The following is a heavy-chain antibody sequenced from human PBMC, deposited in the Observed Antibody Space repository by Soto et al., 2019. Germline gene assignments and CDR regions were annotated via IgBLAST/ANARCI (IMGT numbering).Heavy chain of an antibody. D-gene: IGHD1-26*01. V-gene: IGHV3-21*01. CDR1: GFTFSSYS. CDR3: ARDLSDHYYYYGMDV. J-gene: IGHJ6*02. Sequence: GSLRLSCAASGFTFSSYSMNWVRQAPGKGLEWVSSISSSSYIYYADSVKGRFTISRDNAKNSLYLQMNSLRAEDTAVYYCARDLSDHYYYYGMDVWGQGTTVTVSS. CDR2: ISSSSYI.